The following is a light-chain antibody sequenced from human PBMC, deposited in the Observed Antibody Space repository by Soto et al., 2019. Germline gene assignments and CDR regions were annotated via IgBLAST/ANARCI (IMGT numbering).Light chain of an antibody. CDR3: SSYTTSSTQV. CDR1: STDVGYYNY. CDR2: EVS. Sequence: HSALTQPASVSGSPGQSITISCTGTSTDVGYYNYVSWYQHHPGKAPKLIIYEVSNRPSGVSNRFSGSKSGNTASLTISGLQAEDEADYYCSSYTTSSTQVFGGGTKLTVL. V-gene: IGLV2-14*01. J-gene: IGLJ3*02.